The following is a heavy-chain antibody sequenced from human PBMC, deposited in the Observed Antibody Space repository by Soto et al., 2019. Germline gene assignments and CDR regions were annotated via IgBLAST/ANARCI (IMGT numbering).Heavy chain of an antibody. D-gene: IGHD2-21*01. J-gene: IGHJ4*02. CDR3: ARDPDGAIYFDY. V-gene: IGHV3-23*01. CDR2: VSGGGDTR. Sequence: GGSLRLSCAASGLTFSTFAMGWVRQAPGKGLEWVSIVSGGGDTRYYADSVKGRFTISRDNSKNTLYLQMNSLRAEDTAVYYCARDPDGAIYFDYWGKGSLVTVSS. CDR1: GLTFSTFA.